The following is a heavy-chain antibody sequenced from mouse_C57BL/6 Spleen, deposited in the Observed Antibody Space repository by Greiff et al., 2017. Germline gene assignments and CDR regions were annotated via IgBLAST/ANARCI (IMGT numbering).Heavy chain of an antibody. CDR2: IDPETGGT. CDR1: GYTFTDYE. Sequence: LQESGAELVRPGASVTLSCKASGYTFTDYEMHWVKQTPVHGLEWIGAIDPETGGTAYNQKFKGKAILTADNSSSTAYMELRSLTSEDSAVYYCTRPSPYYYGSSTYAMDYWGQGTSVTVSS. CDR3: TRPSPYYYGSSTYAMDY. D-gene: IGHD1-1*01. V-gene: IGHV1-15*01. J-gene: IGHJ4*01.